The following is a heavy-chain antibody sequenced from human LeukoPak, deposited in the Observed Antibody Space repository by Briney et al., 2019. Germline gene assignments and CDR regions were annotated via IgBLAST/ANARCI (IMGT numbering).Heavy chain of an antibody. CDR2: IIPIFGTA. Sequence: SVKVSCKASGGTFSSYAISWVRQAPGQGLEWMGGIIPIFGTANYAQKFQGRVTITADESTSTAYMELSSLRPEDTAAYYCASLDYESESGFDYWGQGTLVTVSS. CDR3: ASLDYESESGFDY. J-gene: IGHJ4*02. D-gene: IGHD4-17*01. V-gene: IGHV1-69*13. CDR1: GGTFSSYA.